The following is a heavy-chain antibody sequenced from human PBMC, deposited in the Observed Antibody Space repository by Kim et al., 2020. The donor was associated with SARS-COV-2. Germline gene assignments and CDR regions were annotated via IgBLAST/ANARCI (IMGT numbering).Heavy chain of an antibody. Sequence: SYAQKFQGRVTMTRDTSTSTVYMELSSLRSEDTAVYYCARNSAGSGSYDYWGQGTLVTVSS. CDR3: ARNSAGSGSYDY. D-gene: IGHD3-10*01. V-gene: IGHV1-46*01. J-gene: IGHJ4*02.